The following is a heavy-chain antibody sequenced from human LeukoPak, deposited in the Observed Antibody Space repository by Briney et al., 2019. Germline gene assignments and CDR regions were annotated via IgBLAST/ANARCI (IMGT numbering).Heavy chain of an antibody. D-gene: IGHD1-26*01. CDR2: ISSNGGST. V-gene: IGHV3-64*01. CDR3: ARGELGGDYYFDY. Sequence: QPGGTLRLSCAASGFTFSSYAMHWVRQAPGKGLEYVSAISSNGGSTYYANSVRGRSTISRDNSKNTLYLQMGSLRAEDMAVYYCARGELGGDYYFDYWVQGTLVTVSS. J-gene: IGHJ4*02. CDR1: GFTFSSYA.